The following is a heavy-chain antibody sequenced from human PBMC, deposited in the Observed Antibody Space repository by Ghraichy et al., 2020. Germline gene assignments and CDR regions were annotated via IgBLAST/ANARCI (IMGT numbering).Heavy chain of an antibody. V-gene: IGHV3-74*01. CDR1: GFTFSSYW. CDR2: INSDASST. D-gene: IGHD6-13*01. J-gene: IGHJ4*02. CDR3: ARGPEWSSSWHDY. Sequence: GESLNISCAASGFTFSSYWMHWVRQAPGKGLVWVSRINSDASSTSYADSVKGRFTISRDNAKNTLYLQMNSLRAEDTAVYYCARGPEWSSSWHDYWGQGTLVTVSS.